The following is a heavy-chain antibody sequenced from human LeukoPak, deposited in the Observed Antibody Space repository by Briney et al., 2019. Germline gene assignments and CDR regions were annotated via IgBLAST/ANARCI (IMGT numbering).Heavy chain of an antibody. V-gene: IGHV4-59*08. Sequence: KPSETLSLTCTVSGGSISSYYWSWIRQPPGKGLEWIGYIYYGGSTNYNPSLKSRVTISVHTSKNQFSLKLSSVTAADTAAYYCARQVNWFDPWGQGTLVTVSS. CDR1: GGSISSYY. CDR2: IYYGGST. CDR3: ARQVNWFDP. J-gene: IGHJ5*02.